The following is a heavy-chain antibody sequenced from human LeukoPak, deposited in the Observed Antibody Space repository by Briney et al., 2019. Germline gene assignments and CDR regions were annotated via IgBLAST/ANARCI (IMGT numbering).Heavy chain of an antibody. CDR1: GLTFSIYW. CDR2: IDQDGSQK. V-gene: IGHV3-7*01. J-gene: IGHJ3*01. Sequence: GGSLRLSCAASGLTFSIYWMSGVRQAPGKGLEWVANIDQDGSQKYYVDSVKGGFTISRDNAKNSFFLQMSSLRAEDTSVYYCVAGDWGARDSFDFWGRGTMVTVSS. D-gene: IGHD2-21*02. CDR3: VAGDWGARDSFDF.